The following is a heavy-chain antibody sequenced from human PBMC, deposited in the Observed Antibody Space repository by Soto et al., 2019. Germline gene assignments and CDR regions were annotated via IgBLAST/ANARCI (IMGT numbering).Heavy chain of an antibody. CDR1: GGTVSSYA. D-gene: IGHD3-10*01. V-gene: IGHV1-69*01. J-gene: IGHJ4*02. CDR3: ARDVSSDTTGFRGYDL. CDR2: FIPIFVSA. Sequence: QLHLVQSGAEVKKAGSSVKVSCNASGGTVSSYAITWVRQAPGKGLEWMGVFIPIFVSAHYAPKFQGRITITADESTSTAYMELCGLTSEDTAIYYCARDVSSDTTGFRGYDLWGQGTQVTVSS.